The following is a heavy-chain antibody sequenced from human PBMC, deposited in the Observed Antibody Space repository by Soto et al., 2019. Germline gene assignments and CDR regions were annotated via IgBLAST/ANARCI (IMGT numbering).Heavy chain of an antibody. CDR3: ATSSWSSGREVRRWFDP. V-gene: IGHV1-24*01. J-gene: IGHJ5*02. CDR2: FDPEDGET. Sequence: ASVKVSCKVSGYTLTELSMHWVRQAPGKGLERMGGFDPEDGETIYAQKFQGRVTMTEDTSTDTAYMELSSLRSEDTAVYYCATSSWSSGREVRRWFDPWGQGTLVTVSS. D-gene: IGHD3-22*01. CDR1: GYTLTELS.